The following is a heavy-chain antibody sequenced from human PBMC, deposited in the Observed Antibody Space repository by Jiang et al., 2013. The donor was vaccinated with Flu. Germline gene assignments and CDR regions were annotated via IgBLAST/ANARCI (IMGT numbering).Heavy chain of an antibody. CDR1: GYTLTSYD. J-gene: IGHJ6*02. Sequence: SGAEVKKPGASVKVSCKSSGYTLTSYDINWVRQATGQGLEWVGWMNPYNGNTGYAREFLGRVTMTRNTSISTAYMELRSLRSEDTAVYYCARGGRSANQLPGMDVWGQGTTVTVSS. V-gene: IGHV1-8*01. CDR2: MNPYNGNT. D-gene: IGHD2-2*01. CDR3: ARGGRSANQLPGMDV.